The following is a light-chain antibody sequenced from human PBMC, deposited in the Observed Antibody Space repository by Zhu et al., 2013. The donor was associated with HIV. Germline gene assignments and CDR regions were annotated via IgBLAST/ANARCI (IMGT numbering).Light chain of an antibody. V-gene: IGLV2-23*02. CDR1: SSDVGGNNY. CDR2: EVK. Sequence: QSALTQPASVSGSPGQSITISCTGSSSDVGGNNYVSWFQHHPGKAPKLIIYEVKNRPSGLSNRFSGSKSGNTASLTISGLQDEDEADYHCCAYAGRSIVVFGGGTKVTVL. CDR3: CAYAGRSIVV. J-gene: IGLJ2*01.